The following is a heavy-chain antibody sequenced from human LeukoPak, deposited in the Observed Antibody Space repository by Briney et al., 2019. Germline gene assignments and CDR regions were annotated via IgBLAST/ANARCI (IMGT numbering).Heavy chain of an antibody. V-gene: IGHV4-59*12. Sequence: SETLSLTCAVSGGSISNYYWTWIRQPPGKGLEWIGYIYYSGSTDYNPSLKSRVSMSIDTSKNQFSLKLISVTAADTAVYYCARLVPERFFQLNPEGYYDYWGQGTLVTVSS. CDR1: GGSISNYY. CDR2: IYYSGST. J-gene: IGHJ4*02. D-gene: IGHD3-3*01. CDR3: ARLVPERFFQLNPEGYYDY.